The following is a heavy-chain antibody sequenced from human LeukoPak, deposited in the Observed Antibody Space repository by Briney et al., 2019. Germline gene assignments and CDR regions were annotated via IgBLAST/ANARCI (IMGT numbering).Heavy chain of an antibody. CDR2: IYYSGST. J-gene: IGHJ5*02. D-gene: IGHD6-13*01. CDR1: GGSISSSSYY. Sequence: PSETLSLTCTVSGGSISSSSYYWGWIRQPPGKGLEWIGSIYYSGSTYYNPSLKSRVTISVDTSKNQFSLKLSSVTAADTGVYYCARSIAAAGWEQFDPWGQGTLVTVSS. CDR3: ARSIAAAGWEQFDP. V-gene: IGHV4-39*07.